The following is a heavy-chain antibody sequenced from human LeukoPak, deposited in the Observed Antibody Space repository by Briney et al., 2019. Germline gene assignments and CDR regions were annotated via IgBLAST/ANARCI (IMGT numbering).Heavy chain of an antibody. V-gene: IGHV4-34*01. J-gene: IGHJ4*02. CDR3: ARSDSYGYVYYFDY. Sequence: PSETLSLTCAVYGGSFSGYYWSWIRQPPGKGLEWIGEINHNGSTNYNPSLKSRVTISVDTSKNQFSLKLSSVTAADTAVYYCARSDSYGYVYYFDYWGQGTLVTVSS. CDR1: GGSFSGYY. CDR2: INHNGST. D-gene: IGHD5-18*01.